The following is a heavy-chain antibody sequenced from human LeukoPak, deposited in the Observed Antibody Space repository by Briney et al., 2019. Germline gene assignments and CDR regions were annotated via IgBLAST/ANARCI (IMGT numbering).Heavy chain of an antibody. V-gene: IGHV3-30-3*01. J-gene: IGHJ4*02. CDR3: ARGQYCGGDCFYFDY. D-gene: IGHD2-21*01. CDR1: GFTFSSYA. CDR2: ISYDGSNK. Sequence: GGSLRFSCAASGFTFSSYAMHWVRQAPGKGLEWVAVISYDGSNKYYADSVKGRFTISRGNAENSLYLQMTSLRADDTAVYYCARGQYCGGDCFYFDYWGQGTLVTVSS.